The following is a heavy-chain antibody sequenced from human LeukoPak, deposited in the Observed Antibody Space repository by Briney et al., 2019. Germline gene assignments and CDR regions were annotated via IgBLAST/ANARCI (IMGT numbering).Heavy chain of an antibody. D-gene: IGHD3-3*01. V-gene: IGHV3-30*04. J-gene: IGHJ6*03. CDR2: ISYDGSNK. CDR1: GFTFSSYA. Sequence: GGSLRLSCAASGFTFSSYAMHWVRQAPGKGLEWVAVISYDGSNKYYADSVKGRFTISRDNSKNTLYLQMNSLRAEDTAVYYCARDQNDLWSGYYFDYYYMDVWGKGTTVTVSS. CDR3: ARDQNDLWSGYYFDYYYMDV.